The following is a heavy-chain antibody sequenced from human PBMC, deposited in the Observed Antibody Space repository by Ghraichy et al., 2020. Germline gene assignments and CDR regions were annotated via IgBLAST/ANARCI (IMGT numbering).Heavy chain of an antibody. CDR3: ARWFDP. V-gene: IGHV4-61*08. Sequence: ESLNISCSVSGGSVRGGGYYWNWIRQPPGKGLEWIGSMYNSGSTNYNPSLKSRVTISVDTSNNQFSLKLTSVTAADTAVYFCARWFDPWGQGTLVTVSS. CDR1: GGSVRGGGYY. CDR2: MYNSGST. J-gene: IGHJ5*02.